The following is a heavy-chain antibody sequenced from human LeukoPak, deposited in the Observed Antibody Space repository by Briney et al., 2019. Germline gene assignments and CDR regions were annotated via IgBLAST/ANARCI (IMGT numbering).Heavy chain of an antibody. Sequence: ASVKVSCKASGYTFTGYYMHWVRQAPGQGLERMGWINPNSGGTNYAQKFQGRVTMTRDTSISTAYMELSRLRSDDTAVYYCARDESRAASAAEWGQGTLVTVSS. CDR1: GYTFTGYY. CDR2: INPNSGGT. CDR3: ARDESRAASAAE. D-gene: IGHD6-13*01. V-gene: IGHV1-2*02. J-gene: IGHJ4*02.